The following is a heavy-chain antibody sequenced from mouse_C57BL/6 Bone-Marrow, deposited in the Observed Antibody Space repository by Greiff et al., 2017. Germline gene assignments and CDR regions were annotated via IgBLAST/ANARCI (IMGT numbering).Heavy chain of an antibody. CDR3: ARTYSNYHYAMDY. CDR1: GYTFTSYW. V-gene: IGHV1-64*01. CDR2: IHPNSGST. D-gene: IGHD2-5*01. J-gene: IGHJ4*01. Sequence: QVQLQQPGAELVKPGASVKLSCKASGYTFTSYWMHWVKQRPGQGLEWIGMIHPNSGSTNYNEKFKSKATLTVDKTSSTAYMQLSSLTSEDSAVYYCARTYSNYHYAMDYWGQGTSVTVA.